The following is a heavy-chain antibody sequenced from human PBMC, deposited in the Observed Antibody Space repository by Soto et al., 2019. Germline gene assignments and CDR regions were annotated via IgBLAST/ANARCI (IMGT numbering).Heavy chain of an antibody. CDR2: IYTSGSA. D-gene: IGHD1-26*01. J-gene: IGHJ6*02. V-gene: IGHV4-4*07. Sequence: QVQLLESGPGLVKPSETLSLTCTVSDDSITSYYWSWIRQSAGKGLEWIGRIYTSGSANYNPSLKSRVTMSVDTSKNQFSLKLSSVTAADMAVYYCARDQAGGSYYYGMDVWGQGTTVTVSS. CDR3: ARDQAGGSYYYGMDV. CDR1: DDSITSYY.